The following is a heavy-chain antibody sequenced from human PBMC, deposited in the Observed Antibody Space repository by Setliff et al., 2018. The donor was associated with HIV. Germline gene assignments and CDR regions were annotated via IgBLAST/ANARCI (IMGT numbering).Heavy chain of an antibody. D-gene: IGHD6-19*01. CDR2: VYHSGGT. V-gene: IGHV4-39*01. CDR1: GGSISSFSYY. CDR3: TRRFEKWLAFDY. J-gene: IGHJ4*02. Sequence: TSETLFLTCTVSGGSISSFSYYWAWIHQSPGKGLEWIGNVYHSGGTDYNPSLRSRVTISVDTSTNQFSLNLASVTAADTAVYYCTRRFEKWLAFDYWGQGTLVTVSS.